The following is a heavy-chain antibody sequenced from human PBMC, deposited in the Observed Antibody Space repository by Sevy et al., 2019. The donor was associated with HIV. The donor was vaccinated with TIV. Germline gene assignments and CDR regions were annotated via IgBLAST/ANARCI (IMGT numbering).Heavy chain of an antibody. Sequence: GGSLRLSCAASGFTFSSYAMSWVRQAPGKGLEWVGAISGSGGSTYYAESVKGRFTISRDNSKNTLYLQMNSLRAEDTAVYYCAKWRPPAHYYYMDVWGKGTTVTVSS. J-gene: IGHJ6*03. CDR2: ISGSGGST. V-gene: IGHV3-23*01. D-gene: IGHD2-2*01. CDR1: GFTFSSYA. CDR3: AKWRPPAHYYYMDV.